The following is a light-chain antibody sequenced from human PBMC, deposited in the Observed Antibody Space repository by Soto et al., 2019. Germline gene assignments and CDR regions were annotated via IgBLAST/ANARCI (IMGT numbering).Light chain of an antibody. CDR3: QHYNTWPWT. CDR1: QSVLFTSNNKNY. Sequence: DIVMTQSPDSLAVSLGERATINCESSQSVLFTSNNKNYLAWYQQKPGQAPRLLISGASTRAAGIPARFSGSGSGTELTLTISSLQSEDFAVYYCQHYNTWPWTFGQGTTGDIK. CDR2: GAS. V-gene: IGKV4-1*01. J-gene: IGKJ1*01.